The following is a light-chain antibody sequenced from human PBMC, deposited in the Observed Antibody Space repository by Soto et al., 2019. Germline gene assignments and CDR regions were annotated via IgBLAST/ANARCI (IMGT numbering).Light chain of an antibody. CDR2: DGS. CDR1: SSDVGSYNF. V-gene: IGLV2-23*01. J-gene: IGLJ3*02. CDR3: CSYAGSRTWV. Sequence: QSALTQPASVSGSPGQSITISCTGTSSDVGSYNFVSWYQQHQGKVPKLMIYDGSKRPSGVSNRFSGSKSGNTASLTNSGLQAEDEADYYCCSYAGSRTWVFGGGTKVTVL.